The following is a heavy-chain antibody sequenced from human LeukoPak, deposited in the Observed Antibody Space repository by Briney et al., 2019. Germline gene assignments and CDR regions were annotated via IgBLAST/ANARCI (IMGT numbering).Heavy chain of an antibody. CDR3: ATYLYGDYGYYYFDY. D-gene: IGHD4-17*01. J-gene: IGHJ4*02. V-gene: IGHV4-4*02. Sequence: PSGTLSLTCAVSGASITSNHWWSWARQAPGEGLEWIGEIYHGGATTYNPSLKSRLTTSVDRSKNEFSLSLRSVTAADTAVYYCATYLYGDYGYYYFDYWGPGTLVTVS. CDR1: GASITSNHW. CDR2: IYHGGAT.